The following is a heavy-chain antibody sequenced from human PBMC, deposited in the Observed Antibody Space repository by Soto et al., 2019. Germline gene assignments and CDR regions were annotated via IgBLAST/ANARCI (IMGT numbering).Heavy chain of an antibody. Sequence: NPSESLSLTCTVSGGSISSYYWSWIRQPPGKGLEWIGYIYYSGSTNYNPSLKSRVTISVDTSKNQFSLKLSSVTAADTAVYYCARDLGTRSGTQNWFDPWGQGTLVTVSS. CDR3: ARDLGTRSGTQNWFDP. CDR1: GGSISSYY. CDR2: IYYSGST. V-gene: IGHV4-59*01. J-gene: IGHJ5*02. D-gene: IGHD3-10*01.